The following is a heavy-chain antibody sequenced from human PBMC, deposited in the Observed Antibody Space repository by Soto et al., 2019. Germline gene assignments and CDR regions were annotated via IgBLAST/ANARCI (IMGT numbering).Heavy chain of an antibody. CDR1: GVSLSNSY. V-gene: IGHV4-4*08. Sequence: QVQLQESGPGLVKPSETMSLTCTVSGVSLSNSYCSWARQPPGKGLEWIGHIWTSGSTNYNPSLRSRGTLSVDTSKNQVSLQLSSVTATDTAVYYCAKGGGSYTTGWYNDYWGQGTLVTVSS. CDR2: IWTSGST. D-gene: IGHD6-19*01. J-gene: IGHJ4*02. CDR3: AKGGGSYTTGWYNDY.